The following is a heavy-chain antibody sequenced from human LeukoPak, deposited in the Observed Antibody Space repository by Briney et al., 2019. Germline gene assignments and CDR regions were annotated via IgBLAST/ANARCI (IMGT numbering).Heavy chain of an antibody. CDR3: AREAYDSSGVGEY. D-gene: IGHD3-22*01. J-gene: IGHJ4*02. CDR1: GFTFSSYA. CDR2: ISYDGSNK. Sequence: GGSLRLSCAASGFTFSSYAMHWVRQAPGKGLEWVAVISYDGSNKYYADSVKGRFTISRDNSKNTLYLQMNSLRAEDTAVYYCAREAYDSSGVGEYWGQGTLVTVSS. V-gene: IGHV3-30-3*01.